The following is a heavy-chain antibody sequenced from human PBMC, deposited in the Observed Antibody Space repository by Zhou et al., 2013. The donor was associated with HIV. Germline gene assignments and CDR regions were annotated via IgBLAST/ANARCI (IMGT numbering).Heavy chain of an antibody. J-gene: IGHJ6*02. CDR1: GYTFTGYY. V-gene: IGHV1-2*02. CDR2: INPNSGGT. CDR3: ARRRDSSGWYGHYYYYGMDV. Sequence: QVQLVQSGAEVKKPGASVKVSCKTSGYTFTGYYMHWVRQAPGQGLEWMGWINPNSGGTNYAQNFQGRVTMTRDTSISTAYMELSRLRSDDTAVYYXARRRDSSGWYGHYYYYGMDVWGQGTTVTVSS. D-gene: IGHD6-19*01.